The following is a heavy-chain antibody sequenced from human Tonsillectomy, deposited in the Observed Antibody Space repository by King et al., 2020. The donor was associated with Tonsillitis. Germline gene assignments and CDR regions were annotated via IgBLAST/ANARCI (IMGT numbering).Heavy chain of an antibody. D-gene: IGHD3-9*01. CDR1: GFTFSSYG. CDR2: ISYDGSNK. V-gene: IGHV3-30*18. CDR3: AKDNYDSNWFDP. J-gene: IGHJ5*02. Sequence: QVQLVESGGGVVQPGRSLRLFCAASGFTFSSYGMHWVRQAPGKGLEWVAVISYDGSNKYYADSVKGRFTISRDNSKNTLYLQMNSLRAEDTAVYYCAKDNYDSNWFDPWGQGTLVTVSS.